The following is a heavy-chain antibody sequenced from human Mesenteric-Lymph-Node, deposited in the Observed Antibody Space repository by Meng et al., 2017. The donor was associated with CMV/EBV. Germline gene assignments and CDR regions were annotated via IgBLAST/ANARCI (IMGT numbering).Heavy chain of an antibody. D-gene: IGHD4-23*01. CDR2: INHSGST. Sequence: VQLQQWGAGLLKPSETLSLTCDVYGGSFSGYYWSWIRQPPGKGLEWIGEINHSGSTNYNPSLKSRVTISVDTSKNQFSLKLSSVTAADTAVYYCARHQRWLKSEGGFNYWGQGTLVTVSS. J-gene: IGHJ4*02. CDR3: ARHQRWLKSEGGFNY. CDR1: GGSFSGYY. V-gene: IGHV4-34*01.